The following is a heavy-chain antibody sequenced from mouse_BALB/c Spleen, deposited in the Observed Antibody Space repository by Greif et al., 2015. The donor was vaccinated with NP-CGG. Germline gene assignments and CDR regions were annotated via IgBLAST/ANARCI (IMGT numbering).Heavy chain of an antibody. Sequence: VQLQQPGAELVKPGAPVKLFCTASGFNIKDTYMHWVKQRPEQGLEWIGRIDPANGNTKYDTKFQGKTTITADTSSNTAYLQLNSLTSEDTAVYYCARTSLGRAYWGQGTLVTVSA. CDR3: ARTSLGRAY. CDR2: IDPANGNT. V-gene: IGHV14-3*02. CDR1: GFNIKDTY. J-gene: IGHJ3*01. D-gene: IGHD3-1*01.